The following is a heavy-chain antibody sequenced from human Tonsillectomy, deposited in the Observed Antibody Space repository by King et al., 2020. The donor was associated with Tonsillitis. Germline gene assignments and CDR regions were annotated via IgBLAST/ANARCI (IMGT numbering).Heavy chain of an antibody. J-gene: IGHJ6*02. CDR2: ISSSSNYI. CDR1: GFTFSSYN. CDR3: ARGGRSSYTDYYYYGMDV. Sequence: QLVQSGGGLVKPGGSLRLSCAASGFTFSSYNMNWVRQAPGKGLKWVSSISSSSNYIYYADSVKGRFTISRDNAKNSLYLQMNSLRAEDTAVYYCARGGRSSYTDYYYYGMDVWGQGTTVTVSS. V-gene: IGHV3-21*01. D-gene: IGHD2-2*02.